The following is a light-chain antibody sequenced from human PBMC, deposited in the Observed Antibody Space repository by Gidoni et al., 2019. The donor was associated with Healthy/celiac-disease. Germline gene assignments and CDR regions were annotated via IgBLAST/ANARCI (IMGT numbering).Light chain of an antibody. CDR1: QSISSY. Sequence: DIQMTQSPSSLSASVGDRVTITCRARQSISSYLNWYQQKPGKAPKLLIYAASSLQSGVPSGFSGSGSGTDFTLTISSLQPEDFATYYCQQSYSTPRTFXQXTKLEIK. CDR2: AAS. V-gene: IGKV1-39*01. J-gene: IGKJ2*01. CDR3: QQSYSTPRT.